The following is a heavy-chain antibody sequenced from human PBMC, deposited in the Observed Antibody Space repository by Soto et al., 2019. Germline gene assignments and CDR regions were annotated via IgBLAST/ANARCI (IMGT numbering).Heavy chain of an antibody. V-gene: IGHV1-69*12. Sequence: QVQLVQSGAEVKKPGSSVKVSCKASGGTFSSYAISWVRQAPGQGLEWMGGIIPFFGTANYAQKFQGRVTSTADESTSTAYMELSSLRSEDTAVYYCARYRYGCSDFDYWGQGTLVTVSS. J-gene: IGHJ4*02. CDR3: ARYRYGCSDFDY. CDR1: GGTFSSYA. D-gene: IGHD5-18*01. CDR2: IIPFFGTA.